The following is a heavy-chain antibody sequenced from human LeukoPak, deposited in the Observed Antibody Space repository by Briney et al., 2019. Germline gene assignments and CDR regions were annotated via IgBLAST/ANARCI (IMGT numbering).Heavy chain of an antibody. CDR2: INPSTGSP. Sequence: PGASVKISCKTSAYTFTNYYMHWVRQAPGQGLEWMGRINPSTGSPTYAQKFQGRVTLTRDTSTSTVFMELSRLRSDDTAVYYCATTTKRQWGQGTLVTVSS. J-gene: IGHJ4*02. CDR3: ATTTKRQ. V-gene: IGHV1-46*01. D-gene: IGHD1-1*01. CDR1: AYTFTNYY.